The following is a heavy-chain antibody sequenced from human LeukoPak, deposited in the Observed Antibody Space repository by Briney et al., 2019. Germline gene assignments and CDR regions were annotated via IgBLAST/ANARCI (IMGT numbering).Heavy chain of an antibody. CDR3: AKDICGCSVRYYYNYGMDV. CDR2: ISGDGGST. D-gene: IGHD1-26*01. CDR1: GFTFDDYA. J-gene: IGHJ6*02. Sequence: QPGRSLRLSCAASGFTFDDYAMHWVRQAPGKGLEWVSLISGDGGSTYYADSVKGRFTISRDNSKNSLYLQMNSLRTEDTALYYCAKDICGCSVRYYYNYGMDVWGQGTTVTVSS. V-gene: IGHV3-43*02.